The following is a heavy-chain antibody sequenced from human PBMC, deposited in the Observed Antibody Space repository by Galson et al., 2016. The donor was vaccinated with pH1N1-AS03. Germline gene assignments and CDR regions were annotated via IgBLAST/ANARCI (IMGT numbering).Heavy chain of an antibody. J-gene: IGHJ6*02. Sequence: SVKVSCKASGYIFTGFYVHWVRQAPGQGLEWMGWINPNNGVTNYAQKFQAWVTMTGDTSISTAYMELYGLKSDDTAVYYCAREPRGRCSSATCATTYYFGMDVWGQGTTVIVSS. CDR2: INPNNGVT. CDR1: GYIFTGFY. CDR3: AREPRGRCSSATCATTYYFGMDV. D-gene: IGHD1-26*01. V-gene: IGHV1-2*04.